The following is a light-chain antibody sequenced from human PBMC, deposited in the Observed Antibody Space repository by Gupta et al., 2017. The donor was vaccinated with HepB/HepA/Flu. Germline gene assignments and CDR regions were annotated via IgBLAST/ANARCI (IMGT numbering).Light chain of an antibody. Sequence: DIQMTQSPSSLSASVGDRVTITCQASQDISNYLNWYQQKPGKAPKLLIYDASNLETGVPSRFSRSGSVTDFTFTISSLQPEDIATYYCQQYDNRPPRTFGGGTKVEIK. CDR1: QDISNY. CDR3: QQYDNRPPRT. V-gene: IGKV1-33*01. CDR2: DAS. J-gene: IGKJ4*01.